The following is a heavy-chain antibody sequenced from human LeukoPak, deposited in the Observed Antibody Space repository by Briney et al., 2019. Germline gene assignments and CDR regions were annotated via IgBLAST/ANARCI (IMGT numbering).Heavy chain of an antibody. CDR1: GGSISSSTYY. Sequence: SETLSLTCTVSGGSISSSTYYWGWIRQPPGKGLEWIASIYYSGSTYYNPSLKSRVTISVDTSKNQFSLKLSSVTAADTAVYYCARFVEDIVVVPAAMNYYYYMDVWGKGTTVTVSS. D-gene: IGHD2-2*01. J-gene: IGHJ6*03. CDR3: ARFVEDIVVVPAAMNYYYYMDV. CDR2: IYYSGST. V-gene: IGHV4-39*07.